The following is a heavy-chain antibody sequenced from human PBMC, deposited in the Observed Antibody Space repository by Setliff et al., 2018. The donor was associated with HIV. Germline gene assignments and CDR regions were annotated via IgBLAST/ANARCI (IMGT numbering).Heavy chain of an antibody. J-gene: IGHJ4*02. CDR1: GGTLSNYA. CDR3: ARDAGIPMVRGRWPLDY. Sequence: SVKVSCKASGGTLSNYAISWVRQAPGQGLEWMGGIIPIFGIASYAQKFQGRVTFSADTSTSTAYMELSGLRSEDTAVYYCARDAGIPMVRGRWPLDYWGQGTLVTVSS. D-gene: IGHD3-10*01. CDR2: IIPIFGIA. V-gene: IGHV1-69*10.